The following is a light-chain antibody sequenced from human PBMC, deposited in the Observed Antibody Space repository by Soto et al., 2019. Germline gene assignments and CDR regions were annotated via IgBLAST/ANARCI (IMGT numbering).Light chain of an antibody. CDR1: SSNIGGNS. Sequence: QSALTQPPSESAAPGQRFTISCSVSSSNIGGNSVSWYQQLPGTAPKLLIYDDDKRPSGIPDRFSGSKSGTSATLGITGFQTGDEADHYCGSWDRSLSAYVFGTGTKVTVL. J-gene: IGLJ1*01. CDR2: DDD. V-gene: IGLV1-51*01. CDR3: GSWDRSLSAYV.